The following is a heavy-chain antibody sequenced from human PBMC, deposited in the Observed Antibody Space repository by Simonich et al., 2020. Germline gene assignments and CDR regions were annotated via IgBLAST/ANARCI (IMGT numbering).Heavy chain of an antibody. Sequence: QVQLVESGGGVVQPGRSLRLSCAASGFTFSSYAMHWVRQAPGKGLEWEAVISYDGSNKYYADSVKGRFTISRDNSKNTLYLQMNSLRAEDTAVYYCARDGERYCGGDCYSYFDYWGQGTLVTVSS. CDR2: ISYDGSNK. D-gene: IGHD2-21*02. V-gene: IGHV3-30*07. J-gene: IGHJ4*02. CDR3: ARDGERYCGGDCYSYFDY. CDR1: GFTFSSYA.